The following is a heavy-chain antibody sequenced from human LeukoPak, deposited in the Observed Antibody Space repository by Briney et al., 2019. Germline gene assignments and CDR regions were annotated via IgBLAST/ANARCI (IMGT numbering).Heavy chain of an antibody. D-gene: IGHD2-2*01. CDR1: GFTFSAYG. V-gene: IGHV3-30*02. CDR2: IRYDGNKK. Sequence: PGGSLRLSCAASGFTFSAYGMHWVRQAPGKGLEWLAFIRYDGNKKYDADSVKGRFTISRDNSQNTLYLQMNSLRDEDTAVYYCAREREPAAILNTCDIWGQGTMVTVSS. CDR3: AREREPAAILNTCDI. J-gene: IGHJ3*02.